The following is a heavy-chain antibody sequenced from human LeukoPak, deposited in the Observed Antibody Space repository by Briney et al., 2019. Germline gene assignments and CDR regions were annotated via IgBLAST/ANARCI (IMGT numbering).Heavy chain of an antibody. CDR3: ARIYYGSGTRLDL. CDR2: IYHSGST. CDR1: GGSISSSNW. J-gene: IGHJ2*01. Sequence: SETLSLTCAASGGSISSSNWWSWVRQPPGEGLGWIGEIYHSGSTNYNPSLKSRVTISVDKSKNQFSLKLSSVTAADTAVYYCARIYYGSGTRLDLWGRGTLVTVSS. V-gene: IGHV4-4*02. D-gene: IGHD3-10*01.